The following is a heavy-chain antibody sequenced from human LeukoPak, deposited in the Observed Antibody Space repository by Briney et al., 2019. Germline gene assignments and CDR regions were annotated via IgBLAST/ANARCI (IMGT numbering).Heavy chain of an antibody. CDR2: ISYDGSLK. CDR3: AKENLVAGGFDY. CDR1: GFTFSDCA. Sequence: GGSLRLSCAASGFTFSDCAIHWVRQAPGKGLEWVAVISYDGSLKFSADSVKGRFTISRDNSKNTLYLQMNSLRDEDTAVYYCAKENLVAGGFDYWGQGTLVTVSS. J-gene: IGHJ4*02. V-gene: IGHV3-30-3*01. D-gene: IGHD2-2*01.